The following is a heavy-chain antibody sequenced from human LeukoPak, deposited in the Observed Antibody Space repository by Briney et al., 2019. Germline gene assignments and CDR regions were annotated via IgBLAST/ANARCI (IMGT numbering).Heavy chain of an antibody. CDR2: IWPDGTDT. V-gene: IGHV3-74*01. CDR1: GFTFSTYC. Sequence: GCSLRLSCAASGFTFSTYCMHWVRQAPGKGPVWVSRIWPDGTDTNYADSVKARFIISRDSAKNTVYLQMNSLRVNDTGVYYCVRDVLSACYWGQGTLVTVS. CDR3: VRDVLSACY. D-gene: IGHD2/OR15-2a*01. J-gene: IGHJ4*02.